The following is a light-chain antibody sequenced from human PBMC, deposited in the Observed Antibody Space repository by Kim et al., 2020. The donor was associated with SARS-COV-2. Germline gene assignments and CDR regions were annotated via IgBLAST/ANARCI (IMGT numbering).Light chain of an antibody. CDR2: GAA. V-gene: IGKV3-15*01. J-gene: IGKJ1*01. Sequence: SLGERSTLPCRARQSMTTTVTCYQQKPGQAPRLLIYGAATRAPDIPARFTGTGSEIEFTLTITSLQSEDVGVYYCQQYHGWPPKMFGQGTKVDIK. CDR3: QQYHGWPPKM. CDR1: QSMTTT.